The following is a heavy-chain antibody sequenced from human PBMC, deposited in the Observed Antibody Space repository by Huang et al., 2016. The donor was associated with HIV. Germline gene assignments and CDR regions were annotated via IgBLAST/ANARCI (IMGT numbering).Heavy chain of an antibody. J-gene: IGHJ4*02. CDR2: IIPSFGTP. D-gene: IGHD3-22*01. CDR3: AREYYYDNSGYYFDY. CDR1: GGTFTTSP. V-gene: IGHV1-69*13. Sequence: QVQLVQSGAEVKKSGSSVQVSCKASGGTFTTSPITWVRQAPGQGLEWMGGIIPSFGTPNYAQKCQGRVTITADESTSTAYMELSSLRSEDTAVDYCAREYYYDNSGYYFDYWGQGTLVTVSS.